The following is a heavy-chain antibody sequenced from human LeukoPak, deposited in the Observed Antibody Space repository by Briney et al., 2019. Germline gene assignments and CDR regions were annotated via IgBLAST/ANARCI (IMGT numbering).Heavy chain of an antibody. CDR1: GFTFSSYS. CDR3: AKAPQRGSYYVIDY. Sequence: GGSLRLSCAASGFTFSSYSMNWVRQAPGKGLEWVSSISSSSSYIYYADSVKGRFTISRDNSKNTLYLQMNSLRAEDTAVYYCAKAPQRGSYYVIDYWGQGTLVTVSS. CDR2: ISSSSSYI. J-gene: IGHJ4*02. D-gene: IGHD1-26*01. V-gene: IGHV3-21*04.